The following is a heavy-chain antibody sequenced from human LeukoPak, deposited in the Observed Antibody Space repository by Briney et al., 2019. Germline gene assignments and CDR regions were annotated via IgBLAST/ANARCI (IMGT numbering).Heavy chain of an antibody. J-gene: IGHJ3*02. CDR2: ISSSSSYI. CDR3: ARAPYDSTGYATPLAFDI. Sequence: GGSLRLSCAASGFTFSTYTMNWVSQAPGKGLEWVSTISSSSSYIYYGDSVKGRFTISRDNAKNSLYLQMNSLRAEDTAVYYCARAPYDSTGYATPLAFDIWGQGTMVTVSS. CDR1: GFTFSTYT. D-gene: IGHD3-22*01. V-gene: IGHV3-21*01.